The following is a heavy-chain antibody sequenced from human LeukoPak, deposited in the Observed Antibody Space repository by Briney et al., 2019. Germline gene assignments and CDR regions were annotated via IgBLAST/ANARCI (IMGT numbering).Heavy chain of an antibody. Sequence: PGGSLRLSCSASGXTVSSNYRSWVRQAPGKGLEWVSVIYSGGSTYYADSVKGRFTISRDNSKNTLYLQMNSLRAEDTAVYYCARSPGAYCGGDCYPYYFDYWGQGTLVTVSS. V-gene: IGHV3-53*01. CDR2: IYSGGST. CDR1: GXTVSSNY. CDR3: ARSPGAYCGGDCYPYYFDY. J-gene: IGHJ4*02. D-gene: IGHD2-21*02.